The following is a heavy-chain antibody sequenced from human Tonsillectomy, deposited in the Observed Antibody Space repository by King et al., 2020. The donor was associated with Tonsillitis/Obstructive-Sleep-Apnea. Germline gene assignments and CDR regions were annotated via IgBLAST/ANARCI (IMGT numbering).Heavy chain of an antibody. CDR2: ISYYGSSK. D-gene: IGHD3-16*01. V-gene: IGHV3-30*01. CDR1: GFTFSSYA. J-gene: IGHJ6*03. Sequence: QLVESGGGVVQPGRSLRLSCAASGFTFSSYAIHWVRQAPGKGLEWVAGISYYGSSKYYADSVKGRFTISRDNSKNTLFLQMNSLTAQDTAVYYCARDGGWDYDYYYHMDVWGKGSTVTVSS. CDR3: ARDGGWDYDYYYHMDV.